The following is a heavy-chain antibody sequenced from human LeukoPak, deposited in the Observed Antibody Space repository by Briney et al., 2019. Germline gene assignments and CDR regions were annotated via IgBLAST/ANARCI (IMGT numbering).Heavy chain of an antibody. V-gene: IGHV4-30-4*08. CDR1: GGSISSGDYY. J-gene: IGHJ3*02. CDR2: IYYSGST. D-gene: IGHD2-2*02. Sequence: PSETLSLTCTVSGGSISSGDYYWSWIRQPPGKGLEWIGYIYYSGSTYYNPSLKSRVTISVDTSKNQFSLKLSSVTAADTAVYYCASVVPAAIPYAFDIWGQGTMVIVSS. CDR3: ASVVPAAIPYAFDI.